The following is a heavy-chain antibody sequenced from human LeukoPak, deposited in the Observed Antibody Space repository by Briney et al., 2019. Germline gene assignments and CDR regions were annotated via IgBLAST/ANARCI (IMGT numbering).Heavy chain of an antibody. V-gene: IGHV4-34*01. CDR2: INHSGST. CDR3: ARPAYYYDSSGYYGGDY. J-gene: IGHJ4*02. Sequence: SETLSLTCAVYGGSFSDYYWSWIRQPPGKGLEGIGEINHSGSTNYNPSLKSRVTISVDTSKNQFSLKLSSVTAADTAVYYCARPAYYYDSSGYYGGDYWGQGTLVTVSS. D-gene: IGHD3-22*01. CDR1: GGSFSDYY.